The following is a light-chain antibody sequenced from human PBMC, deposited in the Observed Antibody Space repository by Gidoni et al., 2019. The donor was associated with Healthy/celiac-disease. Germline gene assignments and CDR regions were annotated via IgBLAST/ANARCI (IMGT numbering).Light chain of an antibody. CDR1: QSVSSN. CDR3: QQYNNWPPVLT. CDR2: GAS. J-gene: IGKJ4*01. V-gene: IGKV3-15*01. Sequence: EIVTTQSPATLSVSPGERATLSCRASQSVSSNLAWYQQKPGQAPRLLIYGASTRATGIPARFSGSGSGTEFTLTISSLQSEDFAVYYCQQYNNWPPVLTFGGGTKVEIK.